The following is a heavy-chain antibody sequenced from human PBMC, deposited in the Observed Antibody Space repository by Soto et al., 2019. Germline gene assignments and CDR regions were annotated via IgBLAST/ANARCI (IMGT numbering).Heavy chain of an antibody. CDR3: ARALYYYDSSGYYSFGH. CDR1: GYTFTGYY. CDR2: INPNSGGT. V-gene: IGHV1-2*04. D-gene: IGHD3-22*01. Sequence: ASVKVSCKASGYTFTGYYMHWVRQAPGQGLEWMGWINPNSGGTNYSQKFQGWVTMTRDTSISTAYMELSRLRSDDTAGYYCARALYYYDSSGYYSFGHWGQGTMVTVSS. J-gene: IGHJ3*01.